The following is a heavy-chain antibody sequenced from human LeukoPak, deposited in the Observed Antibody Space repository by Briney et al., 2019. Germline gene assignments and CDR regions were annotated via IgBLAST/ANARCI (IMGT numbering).Heavy chain of an antibody. Sequence: GGSLRLSCAASGFTFSSYAMSWVRQAPGKGLEWVSAISGSGGSTYYADSVKGRFTISRDNSKNTLYLQMNSLRAEDAAVYYCAKGTLMVRGVDYYFDYWGQGTLVTVSS. J-gene: IGHJ4*02. D-gene: IGHD3-10*01. V-gene: IGHV3-23*01. CDR1: GFTFSSYA. CDR2: ISGSGGST. CDR3: AKGTLMVRGVDYYFDY.